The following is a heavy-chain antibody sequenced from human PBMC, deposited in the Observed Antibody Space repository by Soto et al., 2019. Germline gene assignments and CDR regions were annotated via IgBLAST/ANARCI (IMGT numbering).Heavy chain of an antibody. CDR2: ISGGGSDT. Sequence: ESGGGLVQPGGSLRLSCSASGFTFRSYAMSWVRQAPGKVLEWVSGISGGGSDTDSSDSVRGRFTISRDNSKNALYLQMNSLRVADSAVYFCAKDDSLEWFFPLDAWGQGTLVTVSS. CDR1: GFTFRSYA. CDR3: AKDDSLEWFFPLDA. J-gene: IGHJ5*02. V-gene: IGHV3-23*01. D-gene: IGHD3-3*01.